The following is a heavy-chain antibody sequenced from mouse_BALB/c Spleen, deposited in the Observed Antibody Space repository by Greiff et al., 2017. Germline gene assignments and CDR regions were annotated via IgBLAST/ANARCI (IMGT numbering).Heavy chain of an antibody. J-gene: IGHJ3*01. CDR3: ARDHYYGSMSFAY. CDR1: GFSLTSYG. V-gene: IGHV2-9*02. Sequence: VKLMESGPGLVAPSQSLSITCTVSGFSLTSYGVHWVRQPPGKGLEWLGVIWAGGSTYYNSALMSRLSISKDNSKSQVFLKMNSLQTDDTAMYYCARDHYYGSMSFAYWGQGTLVTVSA. CDR2: IWAGGST. D-gene: IGHD1-1*01.